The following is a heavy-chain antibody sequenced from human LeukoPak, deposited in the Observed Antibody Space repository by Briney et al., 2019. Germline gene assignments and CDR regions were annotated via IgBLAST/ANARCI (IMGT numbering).Heavy chain of an antibody. CDR3: GGDRARVVRSAFDI. V-gene: IGHV3-11*01. J-gene: IGHJ3*02. CDR2: ISSSGSTI. CDR1: GFTFSDYY. D-gene: IGHD2-21*01. Sequence: GGSLRLSCAASGFTFSDYYMSWIRQAPGKGLEWVSYISSSGSTIYYADSVKGRFTISRDNAKNSLYLQMNSLGAEDTAVYYCGGDRARVVRSAFDIWGQGTTVTVSS.